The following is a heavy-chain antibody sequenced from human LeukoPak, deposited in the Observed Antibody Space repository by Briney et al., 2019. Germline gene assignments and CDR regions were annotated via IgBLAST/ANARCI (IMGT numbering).Heavy chain of an antibody. CDR2: IYYSGST. CDR1: GGSISSYY. CDR3: AREPRIVVVPAATLGAFDI. J-gene: IGHJ3*02. D-gene: IGHD2-2*01. V-gene: IGHV4-59*01. Sequence: TSETLSLTCTVSGGSISSYYWSWIRQPPGKGLEWIGYIYYSGSTNYNPSLKSRVTISVDTSKNQFSLKLSSVTAADTAVYYCAREPRIVVVPAATLGAFDIWGQGTMVTVSS.